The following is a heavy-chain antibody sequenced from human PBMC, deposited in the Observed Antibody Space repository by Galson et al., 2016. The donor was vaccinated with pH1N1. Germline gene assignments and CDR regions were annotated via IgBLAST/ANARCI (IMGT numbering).Heavy chain of an antibody. CDR1: GGSFSRHA. V-gene: IGHV1-69*13. CDR3: ATAGFCARKFDY. CDR2: IIPVFGII. J-gene: IGHJ4*02. Sequence: SVKVSCKASGGSFSRHAINWVRQAPGQGLEWMGGIIPVFGIINYAQNFQGRGTITADESTNTAYMGLSRLRSEDTAVYYCATAGFCARKFDYWGQGTLVTVSS.